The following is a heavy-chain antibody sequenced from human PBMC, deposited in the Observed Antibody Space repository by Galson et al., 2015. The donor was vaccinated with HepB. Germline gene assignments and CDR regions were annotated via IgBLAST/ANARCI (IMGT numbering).Heavy chain of an antibody. J-gene: IGHJ2*01. V-gene: IGHV3-21*01. CDR1: GFTFSSYS. CDR3: ARDWRAVL. D-gene: IGHD3-3*01. CDR2: IGSSSSYI. Sequence: SLRLSCAASGFTFSSYSMNWVRQAPGKGLEWVSSIGSSSSYIYYADSVKGRFTISRDNAKNSLYLQMSSLRAEDTAVYYCARDWRAVLWGRGTLVTVSS.